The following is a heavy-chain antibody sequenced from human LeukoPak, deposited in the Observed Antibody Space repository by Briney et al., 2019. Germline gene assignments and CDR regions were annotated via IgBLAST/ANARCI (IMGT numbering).Heavy chain of an antibody. J-gene: IGHJ3*02. CDR1: GFTFSSYG. CDR3: ASAIVVVPAASSIAVANDAFDI. D-gene: IGHD2-2*01. Sequence: GGSLRLSCAASGFTFSSYGMHWVRQAPGKGLEWAAVIWYDGSNKYYADSVKGRFTISRDNSKNTLYLQMNSLRAEDTAVYYCASAIVVVPAASSIAVANDAFDIWGQGTMVTVSS. V-gene: IGHV3-33*01. CDR2: IWYDGSNK.